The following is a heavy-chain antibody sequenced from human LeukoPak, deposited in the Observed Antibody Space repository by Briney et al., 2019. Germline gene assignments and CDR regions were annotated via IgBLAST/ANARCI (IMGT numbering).Heavy chain of an antibody. CDR1: GASINNSSYY. CDR3: ARHSPPRGVTY. V-gene: IGHV4-39*01. CDR2: IFYSGST. Sequence: SETLSLTCTVSGASINNSSYYWAWIRQPPGKGLEWIGSIFYSGSTYYNPSLRSRVTISVDTSKNQFSPKLSSLTASDTAMYSCARHSPPRGVTYWGQGTLVTVSS. J-gene: IGHJ4*02. D-gene: IGHD3-10*01.